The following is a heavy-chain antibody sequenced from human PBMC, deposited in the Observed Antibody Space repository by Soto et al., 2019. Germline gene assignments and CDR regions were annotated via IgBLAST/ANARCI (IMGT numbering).Heavy chain of an antibody. Sequence: QVQLQESGPGLVKPSETLSLTCTVSGGSISSYYWSWIRQPPGKGLEWIGYIYYSGSTNYNPSLKSRVTISADTSKNQFSLKLSSVTAAHTAASYCATVPGIAIDYWGQGTLVTVSS. CDR3: ATVPGIAIDY. V-gene: IGHV4-59*01. J-gene: IGHJ4*02. CDR2: IYYSGST. CDR1: GGSISSYY. D-gene: IGHD2-2*01.